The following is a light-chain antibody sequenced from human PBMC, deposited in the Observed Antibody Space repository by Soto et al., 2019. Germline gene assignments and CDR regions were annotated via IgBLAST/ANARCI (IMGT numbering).Light chain of an antibody. CDR2: GNS. Sequence: QLVLTQPPSVSGAPGQRVTISCTGSSSNIGAGYDVHWYHKLPGTAPKLLIYGNSNRPSGVPDRFSGSKSGTSASLAITGLQADDEADYYCQSYDSSLSGYVFGTGNELTVL. CDR1: SSNIGAGYD. V-gene: IGLV1-40*01. J-gene: IGLJ1*01. CDR3: QSYDSSLSGYV.